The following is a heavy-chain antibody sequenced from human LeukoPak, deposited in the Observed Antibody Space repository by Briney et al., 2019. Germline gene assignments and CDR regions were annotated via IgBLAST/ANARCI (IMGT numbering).Heavy chain of an antibody. J-gene: IGHJ4*02. CDR1: GYTFTGHY. Sequence: ASVKVSCKASGYTFTGHYIHWVRQASGQGLEWMGWINPNSGGTNYAQKFQGRVTMTRDTSINTAYMELSRLESDDTAMYYCARDHQWGLDYWGQGTLVTVSS. CDR2: INPNSGGT. D-gene: IGHD2-8*01. CDR3: ARDHQWGLDY. V-gene: IGHV1-2*02.